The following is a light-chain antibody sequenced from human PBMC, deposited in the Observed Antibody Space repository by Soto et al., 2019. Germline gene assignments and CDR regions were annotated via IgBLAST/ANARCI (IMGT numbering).Light chain of an antibody. CDR3: TSWTNSTTVI. Sequence: QSALTQPASVSGSPGQSITIFCTGTSSDMGAYNFVSWYQQHPGKAPKLMPYDVNIRPSGVANRFSGSKSGNTASLTISGLQADDEDDYYCTSWTNSTTVIFGGGTKLTVL. CDR1: SSDMGAYNF. J-gene: IGLJ2*01. CDR2: DVN. V-gene: IGLV2-14*03.